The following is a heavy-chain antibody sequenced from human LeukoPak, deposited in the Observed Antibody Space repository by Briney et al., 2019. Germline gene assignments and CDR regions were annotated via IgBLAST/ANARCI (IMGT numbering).Heavy chain of an antibody. D-gene: IGHD1-26*01. CDR3: ATLSWELLSKSA. CDR2: FDPEDGET. Sequence: ASVKISCKVSGYTLTELSMHWVRQAPGKGLEWMGGFDPEDGETIYAQKFQGRVTMTEDTSTDTAYMELSSLRSEDTAVYYCATLSWELLSKSAWGQGTLVTVSS. CDR1: GYTLTELS. V-gene: IGHV1-24*01. J-gene: IGHJ5*02.